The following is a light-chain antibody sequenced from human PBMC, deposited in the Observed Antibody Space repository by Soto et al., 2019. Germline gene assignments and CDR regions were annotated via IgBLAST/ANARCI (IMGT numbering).Light chain of an antibody. CDR1: QSVFYSSKNKNY. CDR2: WAS. J-gene: IGKJ1*01. Sequence: DIVMTQSPDSLAVSLGERSTINCKSSQSVFYSSKNKNYLAWYQQKAGQPPKLLIYWASTRESGVPDRVSGSGSGTDFTLTISSLQAEDVAVYYCQQYYSSLWTFGQGTKVEIK. CDR3: QQYYSSLWT. V-gene: IGKV4-1*01.